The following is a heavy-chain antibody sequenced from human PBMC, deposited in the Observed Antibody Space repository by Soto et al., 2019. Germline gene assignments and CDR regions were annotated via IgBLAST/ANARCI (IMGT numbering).Heavy chain of an antibody. CDR2: ISYDGSKK. V-gene: IGHV3-30*18. CDR1: GFTFSDYG. CDR3: AKRRGWGHLGYYYYYAMDV. Sequence: QVQLVESGGGVVQPGRSPRLSCAVSGFTFSDYGMHWVRQAPGKGLEWVAVISYDGSKKYYADSVKGRFTISRDNSKNTLYLQRNSLIAEDTAVYYCAKRRGWGHLGYYYYYAMDVWGQGTTVTVSS. J-gene: IGHJ6*02. D-gene: IGHD3-16*01.